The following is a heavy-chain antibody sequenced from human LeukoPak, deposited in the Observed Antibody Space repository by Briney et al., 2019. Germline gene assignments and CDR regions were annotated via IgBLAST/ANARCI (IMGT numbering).Heavy chain of an antibody. CDR1: GGSISSYY. J-gene: IGHJ6*02. Sequence: SETLSLTCTVSGGSISSYYWSWIRQPAGKGLEWIGRIYTSGNTNYNPSLKSRVTMSVDTSKNQFSLKLSSVTAADTAVSYCAGGSGSYLDYYGMDVWGQGTTVTVSS. D-gene: IGHD3-10*01. CDR3: AGGSGSYLDYYGMDV. CDR2: IYTSGNT. V-gene: IGHV4-4*07.